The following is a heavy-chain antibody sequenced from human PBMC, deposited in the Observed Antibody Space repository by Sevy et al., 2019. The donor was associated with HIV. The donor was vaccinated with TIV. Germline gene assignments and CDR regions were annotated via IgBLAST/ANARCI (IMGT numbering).Heavy chain of an antibody. CDR3: ARAPLTTVVTRGKNWFDP. V-gene: IGHV1-2*02. CDR1: GYTFTGYY. CDR2: INPNSGGT. D-gene: IGHD4-17*01. J-gene: IGHJ5*02. Sequence: ASVKVSCKASGYTFTGYYMHWVRQAPGQGLEWMGWINPNSGGTNYAQKFQGRVTMTRDTSISTAYMELSRPRSDDTAVYYCARAPLTTVVTRGKNWFDPWGQGTLVTVSS.